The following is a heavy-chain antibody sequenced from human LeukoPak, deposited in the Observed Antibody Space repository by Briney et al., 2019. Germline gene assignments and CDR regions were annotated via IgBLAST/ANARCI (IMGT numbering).Heavy chain of an antibody. Sequence: PGGSLRLSCAASGFTFSSYGMHWVRQAPGKGLEWVAFIRYDGSNKYYADSVKGRFTISRDNSKNTLYLQMNSLRAEDTAVYYCAKDIHYYGSDNYDQGPAYYYMDVWGKGTTVTVSS. CDR1: GFTFSSYG. CDR2: IRYDGSNK. CDR3: AKDIHYYGSDNYDQGPAYYYMDV. V-gene: IGHV3-30*02. J-gene: IGHJ6*03. D-gene: IGHD3-10*01.